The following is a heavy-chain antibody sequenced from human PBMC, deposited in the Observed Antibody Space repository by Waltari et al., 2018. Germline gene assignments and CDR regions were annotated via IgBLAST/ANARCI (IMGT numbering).Heavy chain of an antibody. V-gene: IGHV3-7*01. CDR2: IKTDGSET. CDR1: GFTFSSYW. D-gene: IGHD6-13*01. J-gene: IGHJ4*02. Sequence: EVQVVESGGGLVQPGGSLRLCGAASGFTFSSYWMTWVRQAPGKGLEWVANIKTDGSETYYVDSVKGRFTISRDNTKNSLYLQMSSLRAEDTAVYYCAIGGVETSWYWRYWGQGTLVTVSA. CDR3: AIGGVETSWYWRY.